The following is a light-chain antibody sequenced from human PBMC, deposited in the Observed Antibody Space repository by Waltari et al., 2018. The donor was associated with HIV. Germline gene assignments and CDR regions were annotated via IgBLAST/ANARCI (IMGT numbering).Light chain of an antibody. V-gene: IGKV2-28*01. CDR1: QSLLHSNGNNY. CDR2: LAS. Sequence: DIVLTQSPLYLPVTPGESASISCRARQSLLHSNGNNYLDWYVQKPGQSPQLLIYLASHRASGVPERFSGSASGANFTMKISRVEAADVGTYYCLQSLHTPRFSFGPGTKVDI. J-gene: IGKJ3*01. CDR3: LQSLHTPRFS.